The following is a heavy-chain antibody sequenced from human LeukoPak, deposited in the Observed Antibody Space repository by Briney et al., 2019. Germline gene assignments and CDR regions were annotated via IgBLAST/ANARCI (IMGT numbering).Heavy chain of an antibody. Sequence: ASVKVSCKVSGYTLTELSMHWVRQAPRKGLEWMGGFDPEDGETIYAQKFQGSVTMTEDTSTDTAYMELSSLRSEDTAVYYCARGTGGTQAFDIWGQGTMVTVSS. D-gene: IGHD3-16*01. J-gene: IGHJ3*02. CDR2: FDPEDGET. CDR3: ARGTGGTQAFDI. CDR1: GYTLTELS. V-gene: IGHV1-24*01.